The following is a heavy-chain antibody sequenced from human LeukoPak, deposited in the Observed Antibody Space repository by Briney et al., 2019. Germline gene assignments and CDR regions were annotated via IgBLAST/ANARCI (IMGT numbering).Heavy chain of an antibody. CDR3: AREQGILWFGEKADY. CDR1: GYTFTIYG. Sequence: ASVKVSFKASGYTFTIYGISWVRQAPGQGLEWMGWISAYNGNTNYAQKLQGRVTMTTDTSTSTAYMELRSLRSDDTAVHYCAREQGILWFGEKADYWGQGTLVTVSS. D-gene: IGHD3-10*01. V-gene: IGHV1-18*01. J-gene: IGHJ4*02. CDR2: ISAYNGNT.